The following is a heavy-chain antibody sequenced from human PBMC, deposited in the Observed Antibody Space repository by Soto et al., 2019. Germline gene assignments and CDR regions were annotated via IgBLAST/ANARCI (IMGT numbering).Heavy chain of an antibody. Sequence: QVQLVESGGGVVQPGRSLRLSCAASGFTFSSYGMHWVRQAPGKGLEWVAVIWYDGSNKYYADSVKGRFTISRDNSKNTLDLQMNRLRAEDTAVYYCARGPSIFGVVIPFDYWGQGTLVTVSS. V-gene: IGHV3-33*01. CDR3: ARGPSIFGVVIPFDY. CDR1: GFTFSSYG. D-gene: IGHD3-3*01. CDR2: IWYDGSNK. J-gene: IGHJ4*02.